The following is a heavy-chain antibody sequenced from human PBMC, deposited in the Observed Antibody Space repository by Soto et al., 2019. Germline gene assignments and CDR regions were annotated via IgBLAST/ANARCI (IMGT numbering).Heavy chain of an antibody. Sequence: SETLSLTCAVYGGPFSGYYWSWIRQPPGKGLEWIGEINHSGSTNYNPSLKSRVTISVDTSKNQFSLKLSSVTAADTAVYYCARDRSTMVRGVIIPYYYYGMDVWGQGTTVTV. J-gene: IGHJ6*02. CDR3: ARDRSTMVRGVIIPYYYYGMDV. CDR2: INHSGST. V-gene: IGHV4-34*01. CDR1: GGPFSGYY. D-gene: IGHD3-10*01.